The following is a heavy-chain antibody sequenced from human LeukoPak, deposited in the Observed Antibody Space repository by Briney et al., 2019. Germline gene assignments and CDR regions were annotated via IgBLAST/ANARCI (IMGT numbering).Heavy chain of an antibody. CDR3: AREIARGSGYFDY. CDR2: IYHSGST. Sequence: SETLSLTCAVYGGSFSGYYWSWIRQPPGKGLEWIGSIYHSGSTYYNPSLKSRVTISVDTSKNQFSLKLSSVTAADTAVYYCAREIARGSGYFDYWGQGTLVTVSS. J-gene: IGHJ4*02. V-gene: IGHV4-34*01. CDR1: GGSFSGYY. D-gene: IGHD3-10*01.